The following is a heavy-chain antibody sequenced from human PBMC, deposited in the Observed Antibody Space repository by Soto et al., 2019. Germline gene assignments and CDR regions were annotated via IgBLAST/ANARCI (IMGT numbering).Heavy chain of an antibody. Sequence: EVQLVESGGGLVQPGGSLRLSCAASGFTSSGYWMSWVRQAPGKGLEWVASIKPDGSETYYVDSVKGRFTISRDNAKSSLYLQMNSLRAEDTAVYYCPTGRGDHWYWGQGTLVTVSS. J-gene: IGHJ4*02. CDR3: PTGRGDHWY. CDR1: GFTSSGYW. V-gene: IGHV3-7*05. D-gene: IGHD4-17*01. CDR2: IKPDGSET.